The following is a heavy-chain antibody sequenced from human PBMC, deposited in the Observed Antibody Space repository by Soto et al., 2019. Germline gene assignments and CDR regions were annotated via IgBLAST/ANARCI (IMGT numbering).Heavy chain of an antibody. Sequence: EVQVVESGGGLVQAGGSLRLSCAASXXTLSDYWMTWVRQAPGKGPEWVANIKQDGSERYYVDSVEGRFTISRDNAKNSLYLQMNSLRAEDTAVYYCAANALGAATPVDYWGQGTLVTVSS. CDR2: IKQDGSER. CDR3: AANALGAATPVDY. J-gene: IGHJ4*02. D-gene: IGHD2-15*01. CDR1: XXTLSDYW. V-gene: IGHV3-7*01.